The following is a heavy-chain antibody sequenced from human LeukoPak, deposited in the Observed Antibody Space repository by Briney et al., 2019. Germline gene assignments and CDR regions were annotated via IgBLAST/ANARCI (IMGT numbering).Heavy chain of an antibody. CDR3: ARGQSGYDFWSGYYTVQLDP. CDR2: ISAYNGNT. D-gene: IGHD3-3*01. V-gene: IGHV1-18*01. Sequence: ASVKVSCKASGYTFTSYCISWVRQAPGQGLEWMGWISAYNGNTNYAQHLQGRVTMTTDTSTSTAYMELRSLRSDDTAVYYCARGQSGYDFWSGYYTVQLDPWGQGTLVTVSS. J-gene: IGHJ5*02. CDR1: GYTFTSYC.